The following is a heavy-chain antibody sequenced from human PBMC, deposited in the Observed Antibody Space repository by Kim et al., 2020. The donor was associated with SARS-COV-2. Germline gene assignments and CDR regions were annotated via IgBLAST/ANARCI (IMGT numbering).Heavy chain of an antibody. D-gene: IGHD7-27*01. V-gene: IGHV3-7*01. Sequence: GGSLRLSCVASGFIIRTYWMTWVRQPPGKGLEWVGNIKEDGSEAYYADSVKGRFTISRDNAKNSLYLQMNSLRAEDTAVYYCMRDLGPYWGQGTLVIVSS. CDR2: IKEDGSEA. CDR3: MRDLGPY. J-gene: IGHJ4*02. CDR1: GFIIRTYW.